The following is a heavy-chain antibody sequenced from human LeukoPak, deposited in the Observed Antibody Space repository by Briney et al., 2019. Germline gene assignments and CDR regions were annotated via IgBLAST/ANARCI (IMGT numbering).Heavy chain of an antibody. CDR3: ARGTIAARHGELDY. CDR1: GFTFSSYW. D-gene: IGHD6-6*01. Sequence: GGSLRLSSAASGFTFSSYWMHWVRQAPGKGLVWVSRINSDGSSTSYADSVKGRFTISRDNAKNTLYPQMNSLRAEDTAVYYCARGTIAARHGELDYWGQGTLVTVSS. J-gene: IGHJ4*02. CDR2: INSDGSST. V-gene: IGHV3-74*01.